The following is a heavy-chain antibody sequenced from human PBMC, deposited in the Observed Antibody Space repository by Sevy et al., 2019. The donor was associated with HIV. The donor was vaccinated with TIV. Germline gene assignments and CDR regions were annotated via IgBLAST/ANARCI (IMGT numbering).Heavy chain of an antibody. J-gene: IGHJ6*02. CDR3: ARDSVVLVPAAISHYGMDV. CDR1: GGSISSSNW. Sequence: SETLSLTCAVSGGSISSSNWWSWVRQPPGKGLEWIGEIYHSGSTNYNPSLKSRVTIPVAKSKNQFSLKLSSVTAADTAVYYCARDSVVLVPAAISHYGMDVWGQGTTVTVSS. CDR2: IYHSGST. V-gene: IGHV4-4*02. D-gene: IGHD2-2*01.